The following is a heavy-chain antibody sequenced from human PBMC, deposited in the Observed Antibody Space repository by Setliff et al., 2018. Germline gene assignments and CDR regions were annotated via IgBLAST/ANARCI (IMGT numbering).Heavy chain of an antibody. CDR1: GSSISSGSYY. D-gene: IGHD6-19*01. Sequence: SETLSLTCTVSGSSISSGSYYWSWIRQPAGKGLEWIGRIYTSGSTNYNPSLKSRVTISVDTSKNQFSLKLSSVTAADTAVYYCARDPLGEIAVAGHDAFDIWGQGTMVT. CDR3: ARDPLGEIAVAGHDAFDI. V-gene: IGHV4-61*02. J-gene: IGHJ3*02. CDR2: IYTSGST.